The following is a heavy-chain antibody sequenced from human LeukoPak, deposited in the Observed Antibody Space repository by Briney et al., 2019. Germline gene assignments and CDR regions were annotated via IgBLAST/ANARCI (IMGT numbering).Heavy chain of an antibody. V-gene: IGHV1-18*01. CDR1: GYTFTSNG. J-gene: IGHJ4*02. CDR3: ARVAGGYSYGYEDY. D-gene: IGHD5-18*01. CDR2: ISAYSGHT. Sequence: ASMKVSCKASGYTFTSNGISWVRQAPGQGLEWMGWISAYSGHTNYARDLRGRVTMTTDTAARTAYMELRSLRSDDTAMYYCARVAGGYSYGYEDYWGQGTLVTVSS.